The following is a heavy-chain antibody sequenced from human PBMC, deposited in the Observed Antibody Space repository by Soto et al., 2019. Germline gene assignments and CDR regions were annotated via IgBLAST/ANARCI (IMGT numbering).Heavy chain of an antibody. CDR3: AREGQAPYYYYGMDV. CDR2: ISGYNGNT. J-gene: IGHJ6*02. V-gene: IGHV1-18*01. Sequence: QVQVVQSGDEVKKPGASVKVSCKASGYTFTNYGFSWVRQAPGQGLEWMGWISGYNGNTKYAEKFQGRVTMTTDTSTSTAHMELRSLGPDDTAVYYCAREGQAPYYYYGMDVWGQGTAVTVS. CDR1: GYTFTNYG.